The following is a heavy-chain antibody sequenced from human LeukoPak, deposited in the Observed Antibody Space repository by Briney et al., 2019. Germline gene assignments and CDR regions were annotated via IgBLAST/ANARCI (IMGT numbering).Heavy chain of an antibody. CDR2: IYYSGST. Sequence: SETLSLTCTVSGGSISSYYWSWIRQPPGKGLEWIGYIYYSGSTNYNPFLKSRVTISVDTSKNQFSLKLSSVTAADTAVYYCAKEDNWFDPWGQGTLVTVSS. CDR3: AKEDNWFDP. J-gene: IGHJ5*02. V-gene: IGHV4-59*01. CDR1: GGSISSYY.